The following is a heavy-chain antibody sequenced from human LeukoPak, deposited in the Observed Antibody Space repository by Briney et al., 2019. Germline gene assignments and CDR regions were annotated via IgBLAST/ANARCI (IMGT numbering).Heavy chain of an antibody. D-gene: IGHD3-22*01. V-gene: IGHV3-20*04. CDR2: INWNGGST. CDR1: GFTFDDYG. Sequence: PGGSLRLSCAASGFTFDDYGMSWVRQAPGKGLEWVSGINWNGGSTGYADSVKGRFTISRDNAKNSLYLQMNSLRAEDTALYYCARAYYYDSSGQDDAFDIWGQGTMVTVSS. CDR3: ARAYYYDSSGQDDAFDI. J-gene: IGHJ3*02.